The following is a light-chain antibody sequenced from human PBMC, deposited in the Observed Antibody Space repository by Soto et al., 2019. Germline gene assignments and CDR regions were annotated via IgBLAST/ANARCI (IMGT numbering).Light chain of an antibody. CDR1: SSNIGGNT. CDR3: AAWDARLNGPV. CDR2: SNH. J-gene: IGLJ3*02. V-gene: IGLV1-44*01. Sequence: QSVLTKPPSAYGTPGQRVTISCSGSSSNIGGNTVTWYQQVPGMAPRLLIYSNHQRPSGVPDRFSGSKSGTSASLAMSGLQSEDEADYYCAAWDARLNGPVFGGGTKVTVL.